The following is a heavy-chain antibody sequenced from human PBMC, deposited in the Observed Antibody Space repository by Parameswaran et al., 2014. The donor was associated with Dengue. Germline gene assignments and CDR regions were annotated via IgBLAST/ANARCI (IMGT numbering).Heavy chain of an antibody. CDR2: IRSKTYGEIR. J-gene: IGHJ4*02. D-gene: IGHD2-2*01. CDR3: ARDPHPYCSKVSCMSDY. V-gene: IGHV3-49*02. Sequence: WIRQPPGKGLEWVAFIRSKTYGEIREYAASVEGRFTISRDDSKSIAYLDMNSLNIEDTGVYYCARDPHPYCSKVSCMSDYWGQGTLVTVSS.